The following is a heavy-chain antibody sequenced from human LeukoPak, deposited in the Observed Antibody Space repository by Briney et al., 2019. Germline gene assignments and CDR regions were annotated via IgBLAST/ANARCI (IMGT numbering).Heavy chain of an antibody. CDR3: ARRAKTYYYGSGSYGQNWFDP. J-gene: IGHJ5*02. Sequence: PSETLSLTCAVYGGSFSGYYWSWIRQPPGKGLEWIGEINHSGSTNYNPSLKSRVTISVDTSKNQFSLKLSSVTAADTAVYYCARRAKTYYYGSGSYGQNWFDPWGQGTLVTVSS. V-gene: IGHV4-34*01. CDR1: GGSFSGYY. CDR2: INHSGST. D-gene: IGHD3-10*01.